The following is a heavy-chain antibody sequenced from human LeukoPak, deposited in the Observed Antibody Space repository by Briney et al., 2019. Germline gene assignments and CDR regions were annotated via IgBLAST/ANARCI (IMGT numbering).Heavy chain of an antibody. J-gene: IGHJ4*02. V-gene: IGHV3-15*07. Sequence: GGSLRLSCAASGIICNSVWMNWVRRAPGKGLEWVARIKSESDGGTTDYAAPVNGRFTISRDDSKNTLHLQMNSLKSDDTALYYCTTRRVDTGVVTGDYWGQGILVTVSS. CDR3: TTRRVDTGVVTGDY. CDR2: IKSESDGGTT. CDR1: GIICNSVW. D-gene: IGHD2-21*02.